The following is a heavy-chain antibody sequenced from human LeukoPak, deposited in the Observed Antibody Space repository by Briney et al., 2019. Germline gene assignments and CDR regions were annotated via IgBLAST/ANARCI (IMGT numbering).Heavy chain of an antibody. Sequence: GGSLRLSCAASGFTFSSYAMHWVRQAPGKGLEWVSYISSSGNIIYYADSVKGRFTISRDNAKNSLYLQMNSLRAEDTAVYYCAREGYYDRSGYYCSGWFDPWGQGTLVTVSS. CDR1: GFTFSSYA. D-gene: IGHD3-22*01. J-gene: IGHJ5*02. V-gene: IGHV3-48*04. CDR3: AREGYYDRSGYYCSGWFDP. CDR2: ISSSGNII.